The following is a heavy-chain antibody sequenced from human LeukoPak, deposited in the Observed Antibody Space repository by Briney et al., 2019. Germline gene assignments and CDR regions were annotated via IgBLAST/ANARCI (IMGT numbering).Heavy chain of an antibody. J-gene: IGHJ4*02. CDR3: AKGGRGNGEVY. D-gene: IGHD2-8*01. CDR1: GPIFNNYG. CDR2: IKQDGSEK. Sequence: GGSLRLSCVASGPIFNNYGMNWVRQAPGKGLEWVANIKQDGSEKNYVDSVKGRFTISRDNAKSSLFLQMNDLRAEDTAVYYCAKGGRGNGEVYWGQGTLVTVSS. V-gene: IGHV3-7*01.